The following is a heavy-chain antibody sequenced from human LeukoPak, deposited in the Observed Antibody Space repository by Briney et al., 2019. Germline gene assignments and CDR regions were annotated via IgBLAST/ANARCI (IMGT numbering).Heavy chain of an antibody. Sequence: KPGESMKISCTGSGYSFTSYWIGWVRQMPGKVLEWTGIIYPGDCATRYSPSFQRPVPISDAQSISTAYLQWSSLKASDTAMYYCARPAYGSVPPYVYMDVWGKGTTVTVSS. CDR2: IYPGDCAT. D-gene: IGHD3-10*01. V-gene: IGHV5-51*01. CDR3: ARPAYGSVPPYVYMDV. CDR1: GYSFTSYW. J-gene: IGHJ6*03.